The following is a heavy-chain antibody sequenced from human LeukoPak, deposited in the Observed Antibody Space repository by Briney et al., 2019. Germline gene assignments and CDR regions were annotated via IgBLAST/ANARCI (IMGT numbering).Heavy chain of an antibody. CDR3: ARRDGHYDFWSGYYRRDNWFDP. Sequence: SETLSLTCTVSGGSISSYYWSWIRQPPGKGLEWIGYIYYSGSTNYNPSLKSRVTISVDTSKNQFSLKLSSVTAADTAVYYCARRDGHYDFWSGYYRRDNWFDPWGQGTLVTVSS. CDR1: GGSISSYY. CDR2: IYYSGST. J-gene: IGHJ5*02. D-gene: IGHD3-3*01. V-gene: IGHV4-59*08.